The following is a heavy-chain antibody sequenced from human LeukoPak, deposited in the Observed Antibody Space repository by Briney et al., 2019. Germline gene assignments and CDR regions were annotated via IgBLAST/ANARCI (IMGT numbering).Heavy chain of an antibody. J-gene: IGHJ4*02. CDR2: INPNSGGT. CDR1: GYTFTGYY. V-gene: IGHV1-2*02. Sequence: ASVTVSCKASGYTFTGYYMHWVRQAPGQGLEWMGWINPNSGGTNYAQKFQGRVTMTRDTSISTAYMKLSRLRSDDTAVYYCAREVRVPRGYCSSTSCYIDYWGQGTLVTVSS. CDR3: AREVRVPRGYCSSTSCYIDY. D-gene: IGHD2-2*02.